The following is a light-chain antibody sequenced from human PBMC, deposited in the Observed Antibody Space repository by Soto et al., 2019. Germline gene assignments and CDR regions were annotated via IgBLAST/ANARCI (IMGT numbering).Light chain of an antibody. J-gene: IGKJ1*01. CDR3: QQSYSTPT. V-gene: IGKV1-39*01. CDR2: AAS. Sequence: VPLSHSPSSRAASVVGRGTISFQASQDISNSLDWYQQKPGKAPKLLIYAASSLQSGVPARFSGSGSGKDFTLTISSLQPEDFATYYCQQSYSTPTFGQGTKVDIK. CDR1: QDISNS.